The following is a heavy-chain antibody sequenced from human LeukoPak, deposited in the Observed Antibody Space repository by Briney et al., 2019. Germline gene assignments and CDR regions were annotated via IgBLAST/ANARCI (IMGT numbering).Heavy chain of an antibody. J-gene: IGHJ4*02. CDR1: GFIFTSYA. V-gene: IGHV3-23*01. D-gene: IGHD4-17*01. Sequence: GGSLRLSCAASGFIFTSYAMSWVRHTPGKGLEWVSGISGSGATTYYADSVKGRLTISRDNSKNTVYLQMNSLRAEDTAVYYCARAPTDDYGDYSSDYWGQGTLVIVSS. CDR3: ARAPTDDYGDYSSDY. CDR2: ISGSGATT.